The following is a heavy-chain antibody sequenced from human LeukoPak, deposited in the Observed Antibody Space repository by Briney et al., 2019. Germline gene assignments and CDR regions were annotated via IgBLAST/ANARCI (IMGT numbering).Heavy chain of an antibody. CDR1: GYTFTGYY. Sequence: GASVKVSCKASGYTFTGYYMRWVRQAPGQGLEWMGWINPNSGGTNYAQKFQGRVTMTRDTSIRTAYMELSRLRSDDTAVYYCARDLGYGEYYYYYMDVWGKGTTVTISS. CDR3: ARDLGYGEYYYYYMDV. J-gene: IGHJ6*03. D-gene: IGHD3-16*01. CDR2: INPNSGGT. V-gene: IGHV1-2*02.